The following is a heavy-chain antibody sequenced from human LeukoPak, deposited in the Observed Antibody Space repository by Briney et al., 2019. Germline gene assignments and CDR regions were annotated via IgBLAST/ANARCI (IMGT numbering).Heavy chain of an antibody. CDR2: ISSSGSTI. CDR3: ASGLWDIVATIKGLCY. D-gene: IGHD5-12*01. Sequence: GGSLRLSCAASGFTFSDYYMSWIRQAPGKGLEWVSYISSSGSTIYYADSVKGRFTISRDNAKNSLYLQMNSLRAEDTAVYYCASGLWDIVATIKGLCYWGQGTLVTVSS. J-gene: IGHJ4*02. V-gene: IGHV3-11*01. CDR1: GFTFSDYY.